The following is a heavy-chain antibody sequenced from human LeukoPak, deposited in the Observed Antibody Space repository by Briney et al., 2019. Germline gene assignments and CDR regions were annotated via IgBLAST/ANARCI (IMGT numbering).Heavy chain of an antibody. CDR1: GFTFSSYG. J-gene: IGHJ4*02. CDR2: ISDSGGDT. CDR3: AKGSGDSCFSPLDS. V-gene: IGHV3-23*01. Sequence: GGSLRLSCAASGFTFSSYGMSWVRQVPGEGLEWVSSISDSGGDTYYADSVKGRFTISRDNSKNTLYLQMNSLRAEDTAVYYCAKGSGDSCFSPLDSWGQGTLVTVSS. D-gene: IGHD2-15*01.